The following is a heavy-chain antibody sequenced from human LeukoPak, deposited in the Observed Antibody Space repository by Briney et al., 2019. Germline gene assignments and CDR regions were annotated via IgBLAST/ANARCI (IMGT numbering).Heavy chain of an antibody. V-gene: IGHV3-7*01. CDR1: GLTFSTYW. D-gene: IGHD3-3*01. CDR2: IKQDGGEK. CDR3: ARDLRYYDFWSGYTFDY. Sequence: GGSRSLSCAASGLTFSTYWMSWVRQAQGKGLEWVANIKQDGGEKYYGDSVKGRFTISRDNAKNSLYLQMNSLRAEDTAVYYCARDLRYYDFWSGYTFDYWGQGTLVTVSS. J-gene: IGHJ4*02.